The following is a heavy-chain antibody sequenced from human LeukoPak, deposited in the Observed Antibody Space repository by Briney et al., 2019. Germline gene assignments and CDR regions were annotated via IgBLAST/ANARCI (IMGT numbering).Heavy chain of an antibody. CDR3: VKARYFDWELNFDY. CDR2: IYYSGST. Sequence: PSETLSLTCTVSGGSINSYYWSWIRQPPGKGLEWIGYIYYSGSTNYNPSLKSRVTISVDTSKNQFSLKLSSVTAADTAVYYCVKARYFDWELNFDYWGQGALVTVSS. CDR1: GGSINSYY. D-gene: IGHD3-9*01. J-gene: IGHJ4*02. V-gene: IGHV4-59*01.